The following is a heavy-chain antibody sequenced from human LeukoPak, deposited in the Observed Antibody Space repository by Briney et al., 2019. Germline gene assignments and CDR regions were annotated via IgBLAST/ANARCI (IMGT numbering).Heavy chain of an antibody. CDR3: ARRGWYRRYAFDI. Sequence: PSETLSLTCTVSGGSISSYYWSWIRQPPGKGLEGIGYIYYSGSTNYNPSLKSRVTITVDTSKNQFSLKLSSVTAADTAVYYCARRGWYRRYAFDIWGQGTMVTVSS. CDR2: IYYSGST. J-gene: IGHJ3*02. D-gene: IGHD6-19*01. V-gene: IGHV4-59*08. CDR1: GGSISSYY.